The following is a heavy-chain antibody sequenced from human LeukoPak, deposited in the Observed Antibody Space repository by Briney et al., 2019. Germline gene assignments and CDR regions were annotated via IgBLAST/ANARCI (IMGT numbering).Heavy chain of an antibody. CDR1: GVSISSISLY. CDR2: IYYSGST. D-gene: IGHD5-18*01. Sequence: SETLPLTCTVSGVSISSISLYWVWIRQPPGKGLEWIGSIYYSGSTYYNPSLKSRVTISVDTSKSQSSLKLSSVTAADTAVYYCASQRGYSSAYSDVWGQRTLVTVSS. V-gene: IGHV4-39*01. CDR3: ASQRGYSSAYSDV. J-gene: IGHJ4*02.